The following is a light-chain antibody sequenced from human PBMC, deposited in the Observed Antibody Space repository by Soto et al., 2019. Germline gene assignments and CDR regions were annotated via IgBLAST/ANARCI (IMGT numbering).Light chain of an antibody. CDR3: QSYDSSLSGYV. Sequence: QSALTQPPSVSGAPGQRVAISCTGSSPNIGANSDIHWYQQLPGTAPKLLIYGNINRPAGVPDRFSGSKSGTSASLAITGLQAEDEADYYCQSYDSSLSGYVFGTGTEVTVL. CDR1: SPNIGANSD. V-gene: IGLV1-40*01. J-gene: IGLJ1*01. CDR2: GNI.